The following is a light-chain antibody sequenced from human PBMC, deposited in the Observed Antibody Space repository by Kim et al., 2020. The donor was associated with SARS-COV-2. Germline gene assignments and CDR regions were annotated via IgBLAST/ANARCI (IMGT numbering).Light chain of an antibody. Sequence: ASVKLTFLPSSGHRRYAIAWHQQQPERGPQYLLKVTSDGSHTRGDGIPDRFSGSSSGAERYLTISSLQSEDEADYYCQTWDIGIQVFGGGTQLTVL. CDR1: SGHRRYA. CDR3: QTWDIGIQV. CDR2: VTSDGSH. J-gene: IGLJ3*02. V-gene: IGLV4-69*02.